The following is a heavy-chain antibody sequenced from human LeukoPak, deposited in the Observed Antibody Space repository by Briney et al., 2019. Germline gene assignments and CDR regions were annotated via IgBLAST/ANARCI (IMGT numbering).Heavy chain of an antibody. CDR3: AREDSSSWSAKYYFDY. D-gene: IGHD6-13*01. CDR2: ISSSSSYI. CDR1: GFTFSSYS. J-gene: IGHJ4*02. V-gene: IGHV3-21*01. Sequence: GGSLRLSCAASGFTFSSYSMNWVRQAPGKGLEWVSSISSSSSYIYHADSVKGRFTISRDNAKNSLYLQMNSLRAEDTAVYYCAREDSSSWSAKYYFDYWGQGTLVTVSS.